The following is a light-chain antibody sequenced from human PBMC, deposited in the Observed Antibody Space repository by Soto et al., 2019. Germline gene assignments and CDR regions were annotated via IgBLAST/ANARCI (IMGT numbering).Light chain of an antibody. CDR3: QQYDNWPT. Sequence: EIVMTHSPATLSVSPWERATLSCRASQSITTNLVWYQQKAGQAPRLLIYGASTRATGIPARFSGSGSGTEFTLTISSLQSEDFAVYYCQQYDNWPTLGQGTKVDIK. CDR1: QSITTN. J-gene: IGKJ1*01. V-gene: IGKV3-15*01. CDR2: GAS.